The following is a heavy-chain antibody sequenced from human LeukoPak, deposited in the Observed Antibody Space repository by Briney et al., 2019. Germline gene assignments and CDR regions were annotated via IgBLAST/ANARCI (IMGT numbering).Heavy chain of an antibody. CDR2: IIPIFGTV. J-gene: IGHJ3*02. CDR3: ATEMSSTWYAAFDI. V-gene: IGHV1-69*13. CDR1: GGTFSSTA. D-gene: IGHD6-13*01. Sequence: SVKVSCKASGGTFSSTAFSWLRQAPGQGLQWMGTIIPIFGTVNYAQKFQARVTITADESTDTAYMELRSLTSEDTAVYYCATEMSSTWYAAFDIWGQGTMVTVSS.